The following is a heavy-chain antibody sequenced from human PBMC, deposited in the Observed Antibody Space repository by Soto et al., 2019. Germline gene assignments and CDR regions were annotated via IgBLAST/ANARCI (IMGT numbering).Heavy chain of an antibody. V-gene: IGHV4-4*02. J-gene: IGHJ5*02. D-gene: IGHD3-16*01. Sequence: PSETLSLTCAVSGDSINNSLCWNWVRQPPEKGLEWIGQMSHSGSTNYNPSLKSRVTMSVDKSKNQFSLNLTSVTAADTAVYYCARDKANVGGYNQFDPWGPGTLVTVSS. CDR2: MSHSGST. CDR1: GDSINNSLC. CDR3: ARDKANVGGYNQFDP.